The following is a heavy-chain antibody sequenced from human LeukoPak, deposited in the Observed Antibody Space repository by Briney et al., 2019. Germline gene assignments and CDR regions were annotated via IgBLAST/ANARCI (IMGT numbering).Heavy chain of an antibody. CDR1: GFTFSSYS. J-gene: IGHJ4*02. D-gene: IGHD3-9*01. CDR3: ARDLSNLTRYFDWFGPFYYFDY. Sequence: TGGSLRLSCAASGFTFSSYSMNWVRQAPGKGLEWVSYISSSTSTIYYADSVKGRFTISRDNAKNSLYLQMNSLRAEDTAVYYCARDLSNLTRYFDWFGPFYYFDYWGQGTLVTVSS. V-gene: IGHV3-48*01. CDR2: ISSSTSTI.